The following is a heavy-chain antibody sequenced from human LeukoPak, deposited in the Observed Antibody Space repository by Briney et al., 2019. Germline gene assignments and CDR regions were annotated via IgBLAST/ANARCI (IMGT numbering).Heavy chain of an antibody. J-gene: IGHJ6*02. CDR2: ISGSGGST. CDR1: GFTFSSYA. V-gene: IGHV3-23*01. D-gene: IGHD4-11*01. CDR3: AHTVTTKNIYYYYGMDV. Sequence: GGSLRLSCAASGFTFSSYAMSWVRQAPGKGLEWVSAISGSGGSTYYAGSVKGRFTISRDNSKNTLYLQMNSLRAEDTAVYYCAHTVTTKNIYYYYGMDVWGQGTTVTVSS.